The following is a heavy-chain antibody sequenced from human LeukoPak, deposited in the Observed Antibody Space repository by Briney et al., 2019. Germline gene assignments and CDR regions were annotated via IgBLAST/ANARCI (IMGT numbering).Heavy chain of an antibody. CDR3: ARLTVTTVCFDY. CDR1: GGSISSSSYY. CDR2: IYYSGST. J-gene: IGHJ4*02. D-gene: IGHD4-17*01. V-gene: IGHV4-39*01. Sequence: SETLSLTCTVSGGSISSSSYYWGWIRPPPGKGLEWIGSIYYSGSTYYNPSLKSRVTISVDTSKNQFSLKLSSVTAADTAVYYCARLTVTTVCFDYWGQGTLVTVSS.